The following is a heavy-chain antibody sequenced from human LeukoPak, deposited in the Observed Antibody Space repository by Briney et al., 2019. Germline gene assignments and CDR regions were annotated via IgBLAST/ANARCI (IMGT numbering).Heavy chain of an antibody. CDR1: GGTFSSYA. CDR3: ARRWGTYDILTGYYRDQDAFDI. CDR2: IIPIFGTA. D-gene: IGHD3-9*01. Sequence: SVKVSCKASGGTFSSYAISWVRQAPGQGLEWMGGIIPIFGTANYAQKFQGRVTITADKSTSTAYMELSSLRSEDTAVYYCARRWGTYDILTGYYRDQDAFDIWGQGTMVTVSS. J-gene: IGHJ3*02. V-gene: IGHV1-69*06.